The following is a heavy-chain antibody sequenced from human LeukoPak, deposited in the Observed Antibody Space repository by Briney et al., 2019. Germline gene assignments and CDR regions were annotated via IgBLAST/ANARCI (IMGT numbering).Heavy chain of an antibody. Sequence: SETLSLTCTVSGGSISSYYWSWIRQPPGKGLEWIGYICYSGSTNYNPSLKSRVTISVDTSKNQFPLKLSSVTAADTAVYYCAREGGSGYFDYWGQGTLVTVSS. V-gene: IGHV4-59*01. CDR1: GGSISSYY. D-gene: IGHD3-16*01. CDR3: AREGGSGYFDY. CDR2: ICYSGST. J-gene: IGHJ4*02.